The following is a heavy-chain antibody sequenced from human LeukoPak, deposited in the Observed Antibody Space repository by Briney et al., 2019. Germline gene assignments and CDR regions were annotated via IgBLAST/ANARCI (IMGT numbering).Heavy chain of an antibody. V-gene: IGHV3-9*01. CDR3: AKSPAVAGTGYFDY. J-gene: IGHJ4*02. D-gene: IGHD6-19*01. CDR2: ISWNSGSI. Sequence: PGGSLRLSCAVSGCTFDDYAMHWVRQAPGKGLEWVSGISWNSGSIGYADSVKGRFTISRDNAKNSLYLQMNSLRAEDTALYYCAKSPAVAGTGYFDYWGQGTLVTVSS. CDR1: GCTFDDYA.